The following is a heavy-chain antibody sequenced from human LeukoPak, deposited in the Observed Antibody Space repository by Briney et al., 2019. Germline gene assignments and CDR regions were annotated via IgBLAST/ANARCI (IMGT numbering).Heavy chain of an antibody. J-gene: IGHJ4*02. Sequence: PSQTLSLTCTVSGGSISSGDYYWSWIRQPPGKGLEWIGYIYYSGSTYYNPSLKSRVTISVDTSKNQFSLKLSSVTAADTAVYYCARENGDYACFDYWGQGTLVTVSS. CDR2: IYYSGST. D-gene: IGHD4-17*01. V-gene: IGHV4-30-4*01. CDR1: GGSISSGDYY. CDR3: ARENGDYACFDY.